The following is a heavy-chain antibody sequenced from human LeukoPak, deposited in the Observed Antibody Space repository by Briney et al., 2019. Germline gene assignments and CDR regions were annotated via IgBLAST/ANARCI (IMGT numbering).Heavy chain of an antibody. Sequence: GGSLRLSCAASGLTFRTYAMSWVRQAPGKGLEWVSSISDSGGYTFYADSVKGRFTISGDNSKNTVYLQMNSLRAEDTAVYYCAKVKVWFGDYFDYWGQGTLVTVSS. V-gene: IGHV3-23*01. D-gene: IGHD3-10*01. J-gene: IGHJ4*02. CDR3: AKVKVWFGDYFDY. CDR2: ISDSGGYT. CDR1: GLTFRTYA.